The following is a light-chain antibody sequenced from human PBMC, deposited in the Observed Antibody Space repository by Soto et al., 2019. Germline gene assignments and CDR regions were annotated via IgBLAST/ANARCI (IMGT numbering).Light chain of an antibody. J-gene: IGLJ7*01. Sequence: QSVLTQSPSASASLGASVKLTWTLSSGHSSYAIAWHQQQPEKGPRYLMKLNSDGSHSKGDGIPDRFSGSSSGAERYLTISSLQSEDEADYYCQTWGTGIHVFGGGTQLTVL. CDR3: QTWGTGIHV. CDR1: SGHSSYA. V-gene: IGLV4-69*01. CDR2: LNSDGSH.